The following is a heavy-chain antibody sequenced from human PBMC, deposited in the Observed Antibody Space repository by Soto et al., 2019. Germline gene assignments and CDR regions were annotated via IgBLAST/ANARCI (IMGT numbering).Heavy chain of an antibody. V-gene: IGHV1-69*13. CDR3: ATTAEELDTEILKGLQL. D-gene: IGHD5-18*01. J-gene: IGHJ4*02. CDR1: GGTFSNSA. CDR2: ILPIFGTP. Sequence: SSVKVSCKASGGTFSNSAIIWVRQAPGQGLEWMGGILPIFGTPNYAQKFQGRLTISADEFSSTAYMELNILRSEDTAVYYCATTAEELDTEILKGLQLWRQGSLRTVS.